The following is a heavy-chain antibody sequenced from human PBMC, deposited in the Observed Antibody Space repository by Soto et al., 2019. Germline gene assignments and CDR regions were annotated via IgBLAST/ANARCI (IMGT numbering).Heavy chain of an antibody. V-gene: IGHV1-18*01. CDR2: IYIDDT. CDR3: SRDRAWNLDY. J-gene: IGHJ4*02. Sequence: QVQLVQSGAEVKKPGASVKVSCKASGYTFSSYGFSWMRQAPGQGLEWMGWIYIDDTKYAENFQGRVTMPTDTSTSTVYMELRSLTSDDTAVYYCSRDRAWNLDYWCQGTLVTVSS. CDR1: GYTFSSYG. D-gene: IGHD1-1*01.